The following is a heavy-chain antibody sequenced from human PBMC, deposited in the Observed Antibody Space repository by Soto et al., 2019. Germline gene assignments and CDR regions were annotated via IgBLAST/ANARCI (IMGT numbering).Heavy chain of an antibody. CDR1: GYSIRSGYY. Sequence: SETLSLTCAVSGYSIRSGYYWGWLRQPPGKGLEWMGSIYHGGSTNYNPSLNSRVTLSIDMTNNHVSLILNSVTAADTAVYYCARVGPWVPYYYDSSPYTFENWFDPWGQGTLVTVSS. D-gene: IGHD3-22*01. CDR3: ARVGPWVPYYYDSSPYTFENWFDP. J-gene: IGHJ5*02. CDR2: IYHGGST. V-gene: IGHV4-38-2*01.